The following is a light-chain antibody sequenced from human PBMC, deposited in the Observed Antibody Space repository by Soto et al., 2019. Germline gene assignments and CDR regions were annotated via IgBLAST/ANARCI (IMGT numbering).Light chain of an antibody. CDR2: QDT. V-gene: IGLV3-1*01. CDR1: KLGERY. CDR3: QAWDSSTSV. J-gene: IGLJ1*01. Sequence: SYELTQPPSVAVSPGQTASITCSGDKLGERYACWYQQKPGQSPVLVIYQDTKRPSGIPERFSGFNSGNTATLTIIGTQAMDEADYYCQAWDSSTSVFGAGTKVTVL.